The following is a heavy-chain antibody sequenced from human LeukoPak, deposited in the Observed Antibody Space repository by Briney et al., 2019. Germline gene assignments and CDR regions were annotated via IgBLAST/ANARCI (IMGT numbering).Heavy chain of an antibody. Sequence: SETLSLTCTVSRGSISSSSYFWGWIRQPPGKGLEWIGTINYSRSPYYNPSLKSRVTISVDTSKNQFSLKLSSVTAADTAVYYCARSFVGWHGRRYYFDYWGQGTLVTVSS. CDR1: RGSISSSSYF. J-gene: IGHJ4*02. V-gene: IGHV4-39*07. D-gene: IGHD2-15*01. CDR2: INYSRSP. CDR3: ARSFVGWHGRRYYFDY.